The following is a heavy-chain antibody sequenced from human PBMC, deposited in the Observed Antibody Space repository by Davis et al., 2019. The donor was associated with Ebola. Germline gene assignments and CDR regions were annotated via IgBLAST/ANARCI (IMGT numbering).Heavy chain of an antibody. J-gene: IGHJ5*02. D-gene: IGHD6-19*01. CDR1: GGSISSYY. V-gene: IGHV4-59*12. CDR3: ARDNEYSSGWWARRNWFDP. CDR2: IYYSGST. Sequence: PSETLSLTCTVSGGSISSYYWSWIRQPPGKGLEWIGYIYYSGSTNYNPSLKSRVTISVDTSKNQFSLQLNSVTAADTAVYYCARDNEYSSGWWARRNWFDPWGQGTLVTVSS.